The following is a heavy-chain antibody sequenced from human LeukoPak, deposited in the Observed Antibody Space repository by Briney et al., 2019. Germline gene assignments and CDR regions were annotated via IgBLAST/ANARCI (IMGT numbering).Heavy chain of an antibody. J-gene: IGHJ4*02. CDR3: ARHDRLLLHFDY. Sequence: SETLSLTCTVSGGSISSYYWSWIRQPAGKGPEWIGRIYTGGSTNYNPSLKSRVTMSVDTSKNQFSLKLSSVTAADTAVYYCARHDRLLLHFDYWGQGTLVTVSS. D-gene: IGHD3-22*01. CDR1: GGSISSYY. V-gene: IGHV4-4*07. CDR2: IYTGGST.